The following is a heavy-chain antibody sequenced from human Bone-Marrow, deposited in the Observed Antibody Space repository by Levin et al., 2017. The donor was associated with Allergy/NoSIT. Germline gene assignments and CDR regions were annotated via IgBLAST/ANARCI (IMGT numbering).Heavy chain of an antibody. CDR3: ARGGVADSSSFFGGKINDWYFDL. CDR1: GGSFSGYY. Sequence: ESLKISCAVYGGSFSGYYWSWIRQPPGKGLEWIGEINHSGSTNYNPSLKSRVTISVDTSKNQFSLKLSSVTAADTAVYYCARGGVADSSSFFGGKINDWYFDLWGRGTLVTVSS. J-gene: IGHJ2*01. V-gene: IGHV4-34*01. CDR2: INHSGST. D-gene: IGHD6-13*01.